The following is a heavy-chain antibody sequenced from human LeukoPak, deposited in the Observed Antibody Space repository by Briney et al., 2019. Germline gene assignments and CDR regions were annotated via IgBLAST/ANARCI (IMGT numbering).Heavy chain of an antibody. CDR2: INPNSGGT. J-gene: IGHJ6*03. Sequence: ASVKVSCKASGYTFTGYYMHWVRQAPGQGLEWMGRINPNSGGTNYAQKFQGRVTMTRDTSISTAYMELSRLRSDDTAVCYCARMDIVVVVAATRYYYYYMDVWGKGTTVTVSS. V-gene: IGHV1-2*06. D-gene: IGHD2-15*01. CDR1: GYTFTGYY. CDR3: ARMDIVVVVAATRYYYYYMDV.